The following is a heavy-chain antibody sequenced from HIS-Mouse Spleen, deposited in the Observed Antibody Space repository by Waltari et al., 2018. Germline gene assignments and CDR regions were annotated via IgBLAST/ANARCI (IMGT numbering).Heavy chain of an antibody. J-gene: IGHJ2*01. Sequence: QLQLQESGPGLVKPSETLSLTCTVSGGSISSSSYYWGWIRQPPGKGLEWIGSINYSGATYDTPPLKSRVTISVDPSKNQFSLKLSSVTAADTAVYYCAREIPYSSSWYDWYFDLWGRGTLVTVSS. CDR1: GGSISSSSYY. D-gene: IGHD6-13*01. CDR2: INYSGAT. V-gene: IGHV4-39*07. CDR3: AREIPYSSSWYDWYFDL.